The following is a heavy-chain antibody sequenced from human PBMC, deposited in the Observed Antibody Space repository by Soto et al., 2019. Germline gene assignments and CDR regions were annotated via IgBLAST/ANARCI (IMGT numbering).Heavy chain of an antibody. V-gene: IGHV1-69*06. Sequence: QVQLVQSGAEVKKPGSSVKVSCKASGGTISSHTINWVRQAPGQGLECMGGIIPISGTTKYAQKFQSRVTITADTSTSTVYMELSSLTSEDTAVYYCARGLLYATSYFDYWGQGTLVTVSS. CDR2: IIPISGTT. J-gene: IGHJ4*02. CDR3: ARGLLYATSYFDY. D-gene: IGHD2-8*01. CDR1: GGTISSHT.